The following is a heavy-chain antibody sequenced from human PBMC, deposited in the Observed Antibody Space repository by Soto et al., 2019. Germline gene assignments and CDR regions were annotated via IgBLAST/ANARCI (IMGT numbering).Heavy chain of an antibody. CDR3: ATGIAVAGTGWYVP. D-gene: IGHD6-13*01. V-gene: IGHV1-24*01. Sequence: ASVKVSCKVSGYTLTELSMTWVRQAPGKGLEWMGGSDPEDGETIYAQKFQGRVTMPEDTVTDTDYMEMSSLRSEDTAVYYCATGIAVAGTGWYVPWGQGTLVQVSS. CDR1: GYTLTELS. J-gene: IGHJ5*02. CDR2: SDPEDGET.